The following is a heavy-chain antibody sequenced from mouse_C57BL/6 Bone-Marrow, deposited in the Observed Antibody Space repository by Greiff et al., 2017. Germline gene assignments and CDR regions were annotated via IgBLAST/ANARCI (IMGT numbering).Heavy chain of an antibody. D-gene: IGHD1-1*01. CDR1: GYTFTSYW. J-gene: IGHJ4*01. V-gene: IGHV1-7*01. Sequence: QVQLKQSGAELAKPGASVKLSCKASGYTFTSYWMHWVKQRPGQGLEWIGYINPSSGYTKYNQKFKDKATLTADKSSSTAYMQQSSLTYEDSAVYYCARWHYGSSYEAMDYWGQGTSVTVSS. CDR2: INPSSGYT. CDR3: ARWHYGSSYEAMDY.